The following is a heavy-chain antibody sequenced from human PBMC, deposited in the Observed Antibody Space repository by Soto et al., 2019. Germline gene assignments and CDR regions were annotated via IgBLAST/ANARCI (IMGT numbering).Heavy chain of an antibody. J-gene: IGHJ4*02. D-gene: IGHD3-10*02. CDR3: AIVRVADSPLDH. CDR1: GFIFSNNG. Sequence: QVQLVESGGGVVQPGRSLRLSCEGSGFIFSNNGMHWVRQAPGTGLEWVAFMSYDGSAKFLADSVKGRFTISRDNYKRTLFLHMSSMRAEDTAMYYCAIVRVADSPLDHWGQGTLVTVSS. CDR2: MSYDGSAK. V-gene: IGHV3-30*03.